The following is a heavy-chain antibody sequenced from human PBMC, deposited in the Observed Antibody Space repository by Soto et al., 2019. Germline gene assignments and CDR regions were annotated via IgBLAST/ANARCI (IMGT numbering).Heavy chain of an antibody. D-gene: IGHD6-13*01. Sequence: GSLRLSCAASGFTFSNYAMTWVRQAPGKGLEWVSAISGSGGSTYYAESVKGRFTISRDNAKSTLYLHMSSLRAEDTAVYYCAKDVGYSSSWYVGMDVWGQGTTVTVSS. CDR2: ISGSGGST. CDR1: GFTFSNYA. CDR3: AKDVGYSSSWYVGMDV. V-gene: IGHV3-23*01. J-gene: IGHJ6*02.